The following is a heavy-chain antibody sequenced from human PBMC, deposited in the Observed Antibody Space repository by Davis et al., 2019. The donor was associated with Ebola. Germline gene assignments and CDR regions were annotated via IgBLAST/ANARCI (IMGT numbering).Heavy chain of an antibody. Sequence: GGSLRLSCAASGFTFDDYAMHWVRQAPGKGLEWVSGISWNSGSIGYADSVKGRFTISRDNAKNSLYLQMNSLRAEDTAVYYCARDTSSGWYYDDAFDIWGQGTMVTVSS. CDR1: GFTFDDYA. CDR2: ISWNSGSI. D-gene: IGHD6-19*01. CDR3: ARDTSSGWYYDDAFDI. J-gene: IGHJ3*02. V-gene: IGHV3-9*01.